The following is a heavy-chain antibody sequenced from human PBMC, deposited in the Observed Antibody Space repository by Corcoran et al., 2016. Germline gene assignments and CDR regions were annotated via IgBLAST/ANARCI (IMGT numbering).Heavy chain of an antibody. CDR1: GYPFTGYY. J-gene: IGHJ5*02. D-gene: IGHD4-17*01. V-gene: IGHV1-2*02. Sequence: QVQLVQSGAEVKKPGASVKVSCKASGYPFTGYYMHWVGQAPGQGLEWMGWSNPNSGGTNYAQKFQGRVTMTRDTPISTAYMELSRLRSDDTAVYYCARAHYGYHKGGIDPWGQGTLVTVSS. CDR3: ARAHYGYHKGGIDP. CDR2: SNPNSGGT.